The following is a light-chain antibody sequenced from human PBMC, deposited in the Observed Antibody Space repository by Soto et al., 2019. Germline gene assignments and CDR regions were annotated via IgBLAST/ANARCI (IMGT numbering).Light chain of an antibody. CDR2: GNS. CDR3: QSYDSSLSGVV. V-gene: IGLV1-40*01. CDR1: SSNIGAGYD. J-gene: IGLJ2*01. Sequence: QAVVTQPTSVSWAPGQRVTSSCTGSSSNIGAGYDVHWYQQLPGTAPKLRSYGNSNRPSGVPDRFSGSKSGTSASLAITGRQAEDEADYYCQSYDSSLSGVVFGGGTKLTV.